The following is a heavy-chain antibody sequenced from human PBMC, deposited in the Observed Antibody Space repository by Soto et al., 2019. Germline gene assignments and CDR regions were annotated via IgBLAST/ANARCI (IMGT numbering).Heavy chain of an antibody. CDR2: IYYSGST. J-gene: IGHJ4*02. CDR1: GGSVSSGSYY. CDR3: ARARRVTMIVVVRAVYFDY. Sequence: SETLSLTCTVSGGSVSSGSYYWSWIRQPPGKGLEWIGYIYYSGSTNYNPSLKSRVTISVDTSKNQFSLKLSSVTAADTAVYYCARARRVTMIVVVRAVYFDYWGQGTLVTV. D-gene: IGHD3-22*01. V-gene: IGHV4-61*01.